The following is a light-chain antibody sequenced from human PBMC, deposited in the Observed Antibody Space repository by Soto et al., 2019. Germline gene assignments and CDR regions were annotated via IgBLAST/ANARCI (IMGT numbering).Light chain of an antibody. J-gene: IGLJ2*01. CDR2: GNS. CDR3: QSYASTLSGVV. CDR1: SSNIGAGYD. V-gene: IGLV1-40*01. Sequence: QSVLTQPPSVSGAPGQRVTISCTGSSSNIGAGYDVHWYQQLPGTAPKLLIYGNSDRPSGVTDRFSGSKSGTSASLAITGLPPEEGADDYSQSYASTLSGVVFVGGTTLAVL.